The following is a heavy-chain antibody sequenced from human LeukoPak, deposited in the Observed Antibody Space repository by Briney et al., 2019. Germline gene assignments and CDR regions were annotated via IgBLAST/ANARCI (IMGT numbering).Heavy chain of an antibody. CDR2: ISSSSSYI. D-gene: IGHD6-6*01. V-gene: IGHV3-21*01. CDR3: ARQTNMDSSSSGDAFYI. CDR1: GFTFSSYS. J-gene: IGHJ3*02. Sequence: GGSLRLSCAASGFTFSSYSMDWVRQAPGKGLEWVSSISSSSSYIYYADSVKGRFTISRDNAKNSLYLQMNSLRAEDTAVYYCARQTNMDSSSSGDAFYIWGQGTMVTVSS.